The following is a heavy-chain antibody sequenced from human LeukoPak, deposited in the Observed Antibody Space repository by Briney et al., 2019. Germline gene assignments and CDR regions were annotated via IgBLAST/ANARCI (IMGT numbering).Heavy chain of an antibody. V-gene: IGHV4-59*08. J-gene: IGHJ4*02. CDR3: ARHLVVATSSFDF. CDR2: IYYSGST. CDR1: GGSISRYY. Sequence: SETLSLTCTVSGGSISRYYWSWIRQPPGKGLEWIGYIYYSGSTNYNPSLKSRVTISVDTSKNHFSLNLNSVTAADTAVYYCARHLVVATSSFDFWGLGTLVTVSS. D-gene: IGHD3-22*01.